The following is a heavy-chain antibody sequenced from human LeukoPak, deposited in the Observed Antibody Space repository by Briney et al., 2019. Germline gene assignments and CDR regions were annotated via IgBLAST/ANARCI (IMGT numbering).Heavy chain of an antibody. V-gene: IGHV1-46*01. CDR2: INPSGGST. D-gene: IGHD2-15*01. CDR1: GYTFTSYY. Sequence: ASVKVSCTASGYTFTSYYMHWVRQAPGQGLEWMGIINPSGGSTSYAQKFQGRVTMTRDMSTSTVYMELSSLRSEDTAVYYCARVHCSGGSCYSPLFDYWGQGTLVTVSS. J-gene: IGHJ4*02. CDR3: ARVHCSGGSCYSPLFDY.